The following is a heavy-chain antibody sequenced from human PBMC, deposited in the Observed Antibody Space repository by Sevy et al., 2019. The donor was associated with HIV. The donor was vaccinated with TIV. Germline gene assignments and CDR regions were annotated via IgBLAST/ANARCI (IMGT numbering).Heavy chain of an antibody. CDR1: GFTFSSYW. Sequence: GGSLRLSCAASGFTFSSYWMSWVRQAPGKGLEWVANIKQDGSEKYYVDSVKGRFTISSDNAKNSLYLQMNSLRAEDTAVYYCATRAMATVRDDEYFQHWGQGTLVTVSS. D-gene: IGHD4-17*01. CDR3: ATRAMATVRDDEYFQH. J-gene: IGHJ1*01. CDR2: IKQDGSEK. V-gene: IGHV3-7*01.